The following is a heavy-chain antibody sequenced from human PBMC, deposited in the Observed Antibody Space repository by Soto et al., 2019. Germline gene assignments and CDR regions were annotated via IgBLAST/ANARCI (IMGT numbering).Heavy chain of an antibody. V-gene: IGHV1-69*13. CDR3: ARKDVVVPAVMDYYYGMDV. J-gene: IGHJ6*02. Sequence: SVKLCCEASGYTFTSYVIRWVRQTPGQGLEWMGGISPIFGTANYAQKFQGRVTITADESTSTAYMELSSLRSEDTAVYYCARKDVVVPAVMDYYYGMDVWGQGTTVTVSS. CDR1: GYTFTSYV. CDR2: ISPIFGTA. D-gene: IGHD2-2*01.